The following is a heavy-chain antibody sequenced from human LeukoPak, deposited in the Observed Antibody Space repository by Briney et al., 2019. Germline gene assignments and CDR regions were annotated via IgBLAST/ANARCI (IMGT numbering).Heavy chain of an antibody. CDR2: TYYRSKWYN. V-gene: IGHV6-1*01. D-gene: IGHD1-26*01. CDR3: ARERGRPTWLDH. CDR1: GDSVSSNTDS. Sequence: SQTLSLTCAMAGDSVSSNTDSWTWIRQSPSRGLEWLGRTYYRSKWYNDYAVSVKSRITINPDTSKNQFSLQLNSVTPEDTAVYYCARERGRPTWLDHWGQGTLVTVSS. J-gene: IGHJ5*02.